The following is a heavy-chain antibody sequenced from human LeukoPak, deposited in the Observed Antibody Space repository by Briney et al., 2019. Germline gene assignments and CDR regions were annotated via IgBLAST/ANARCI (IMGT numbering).Heavy chain of an antibody. CDR1: GFTFSSYA. CDR2: ISGSGGST. D-gene: IGHD3-3*01. CDR3: AKDGRSATIFGVVTDY. J-gene: IGHJ4*02. V-gene: IGHV3-23*01. Sequence: PGGSLRLSCAASGFTFSSYAMSWVRQAPGKGLEWVSAISGSGGSTYYADSVKGRFTISRDNSKNTLYLQMNSLRAEDTAVYYCAKDGRSATIFGVVTDYWGQGTLVTVSS.